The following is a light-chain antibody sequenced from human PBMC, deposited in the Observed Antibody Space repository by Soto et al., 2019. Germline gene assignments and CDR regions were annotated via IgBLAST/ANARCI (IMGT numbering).Light chain of an antibody. CDR1: QSISSY. Sequence: DIQMTQSPSSLSASVGXRVTITCRASQSISSYLNWYQQKPGKAPKLLIYEASSLQSGVPSRFSGSGSGTDFTLTISSLQPEDFATYYCQQSDTTPWTFGQGTKVDIK. CDR2: EAS. J-gene: IGKJ1*01. V-gene: IGKV1-39*01. CDR3: QQSDTTPWT.